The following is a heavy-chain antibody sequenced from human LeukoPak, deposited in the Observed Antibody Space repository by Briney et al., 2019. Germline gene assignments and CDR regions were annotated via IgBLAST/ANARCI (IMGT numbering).Heavy chain of an antibody. D-gene: IGHD5/OR15-5a*01. CDR1: VGSISPYY. Sequence: SETLSLTCTVSVGSISPYYWSFIRQPARKGLEWIGRISTSGSSKYNTSLESRVTMSVDTSKKQLSLKVTSVTAADTAMYYCARDRVSWHYFDYWGQGTLVTGFS. J-gene: IGHJ4*02. V-gene: IGHV4-4*07. CDR2: ISTSGSS. CDR3: ARDRVSWHYFDY.